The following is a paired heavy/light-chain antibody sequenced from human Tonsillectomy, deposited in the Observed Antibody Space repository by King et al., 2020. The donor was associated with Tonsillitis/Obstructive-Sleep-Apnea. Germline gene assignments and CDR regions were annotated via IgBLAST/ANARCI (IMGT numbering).Heavy chain of an antibody. CDR3: ASPSVRGIIAY. V-gene: IGHV3-11*05. Sequence: QEQLVESGGNLVKPGGSLRLSCAASGSSFGDSYMSWIRQAPGKGLELISYVRGSGTYTYYAASVKGRFTISRDSAKSSLFLQMNSLRAEDTAVYYCASPSVRGIIAYWGQGTLVTVSS. J-gene: IGHJ4*02. D-gene: IGHD3-10*01. CDR2: VRGSGTYT. CDR1: GSSFGDSY.
Light chain of an antibody. Sequence: QSALTQPASVSGSPGQSITISCTGTSDDVGGYNYVSWYQQHPGKAPKLMIFDVSDRPSGVSDRFSGSRSGDTASLTISGLQAEDEADYYCSSYTGSGTLVVFGGGTKLTVL. V-gene: IGLV2-14*01. CDR2: DVS. CDR3: SSYTGSGTLVV. CDR1: SDDVGGYNY. J-gene: IGLJ3*02.